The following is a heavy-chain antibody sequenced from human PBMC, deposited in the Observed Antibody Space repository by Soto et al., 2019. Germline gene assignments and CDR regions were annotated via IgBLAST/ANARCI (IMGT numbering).Heavy chain of an antibody. CDR1: GFTFSSFT. CDR2: ISSNSAYI. Sequence: GGSLRLSCAASGFTFSSFTMNWVRQAPGKGLEWVSTISSNSAYIYYTYALRGRFTISRDNAKNSLHLQMNSLRAEDTAVYYCMRDASRDSSARGWFHXWGPGTLVTVSX. D-gene: IGHD6-13*01. J-gene: IGHJ5*02. V-gene: IGHV3-21*01. CDR3: MRDASRDSSARGWFHX.